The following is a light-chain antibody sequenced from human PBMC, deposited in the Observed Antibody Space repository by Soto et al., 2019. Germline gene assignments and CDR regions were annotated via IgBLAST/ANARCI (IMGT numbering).Light chain of an antibody. V-gene: IGLV2-14*03. CDR3: SSYSSSSTPCV. CDR2: DVT. J-gene: IGLJ1*01. Sequence: QSALTQPASVSGSPGQSITISCTGTSSDIGGYNFVSWYQQHPGKAPKLMIHDVTDRPSGVSNRFSGSKSGNTASLTISGLHAEDEADYYCSSYSSSSTPCVFGTGTKVTVL. CDR1: SSDIGGYNF.